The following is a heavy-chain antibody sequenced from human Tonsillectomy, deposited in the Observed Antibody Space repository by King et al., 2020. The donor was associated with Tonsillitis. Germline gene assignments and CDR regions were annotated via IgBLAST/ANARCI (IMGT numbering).Heavy chain of an antibody. CDR1: GYRFTSSW. CDR2: IYAADSDA. J-gene: IGHJ5*02. V-gene: IGHV5-51*01. Sequence: QLVQSGAEVKKTGESLRISCKVSGYRFTSSWIAWVRQMPGKGLEWIGLIYAADSDARYSPSFQGQVLISVDRSLNTAYMQWDSLKASDSAGYYCARQTFTPANWFDPWGQGTPVTVS. CDR3: ARQTFTPANWFDP. D-gene: IGHD3-16*01.